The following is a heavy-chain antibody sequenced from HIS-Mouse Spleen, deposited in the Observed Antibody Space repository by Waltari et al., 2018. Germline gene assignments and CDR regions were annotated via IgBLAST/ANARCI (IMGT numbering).Heavy chain of an antibody. CDR2: SDYSGST. J-gene: IGHJ2*01. Sequence: QLQLQESGPGLVKPSETLSLTCTVSGCSTSSSSYYWGWLRQPPGKGLEWIGSSDYSGSTYYNPSLKSRVTISVDTSKNQFSLKLSSVTAADTAVYYCAREIPYSSSWYDWYFDLWGRGTLVTVSS. V-gene: IGHV4-39*07. D-gene: IGHD6-13*01. CDR3: AREIPYSSSWYDWYFDL. CDR1: GCSTSSSSYY.